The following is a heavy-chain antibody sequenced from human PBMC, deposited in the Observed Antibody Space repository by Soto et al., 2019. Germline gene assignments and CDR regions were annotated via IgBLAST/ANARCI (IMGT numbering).Heavy chain of an antibody. CDR3: SKSKDIGANCYKLDY. D-gene: IGHD2-15*01. CDR2: ISNDGSNK. J-gene: IGHJ4*02. V-gene: IGHV3-30*18. Sequence: QVQLVESGGGVVQPGRSLRLSCEASGFTFSSYGMHWVRQAPGKGLEWVAVISNDGSNKNYADSVKGRFTISRDNSKNTLYLQMNSLSSEDTAVYYFSKSKDIGANCYKLDYWGRGTLVTVSS. CDR1: GFTFSSYG.